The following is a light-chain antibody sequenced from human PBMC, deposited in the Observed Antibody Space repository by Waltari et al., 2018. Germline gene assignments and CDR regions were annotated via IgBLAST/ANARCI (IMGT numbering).Light chain of an antibody. J-gene: IGKJ1*01. CDR2: GAS. Sequence: EIVLTQSPDTPSLSPGERATIPCRARQSVATYLAWYQQINGQAPRLLIYGASRRATRVPDRFGASGSGTDFSRTISSLEPEDFAVYYGQHYVRLPVTFGQGTTVEIK. CDR1: QSVATY. V-gene: IGKV3-20*01. CDR3: QHYVRLPVT.